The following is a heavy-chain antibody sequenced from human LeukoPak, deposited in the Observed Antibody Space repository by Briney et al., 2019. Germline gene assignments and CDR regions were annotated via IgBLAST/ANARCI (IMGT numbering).Heavy chain of an antibody. CDR1: GGSISSYY. J-gene: IGHJ5*02. CDR2: IYYSGST. CDR3: ARGGFLWRRTGVDP. Sequence: SETLSFTCTVSGGSISSYYWSWIRQPPGKGLEWIGYIYYSGSTNYNPSLKSRVTISVDTSKNQFSLKLSSVTAAGTAVYYCARGGFLWRRTGVDPWGQGTLVTVSS. D-gene: IGHD2/OR15-2a*01. V-gene: IGHV4-59*12.